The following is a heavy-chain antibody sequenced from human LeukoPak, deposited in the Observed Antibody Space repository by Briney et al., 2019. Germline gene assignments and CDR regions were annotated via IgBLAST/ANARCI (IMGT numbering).Heavy chain of an antibody. D-gene: IGHD6-19*01. V-gene: IGHV3-30-3*01. Sequence: PGGSLRLSCAASGFTFNNYAMHWGRQAPGKGLEWVAVVTYDGNNKYYTDSVKGRFTVSRDNSRDTVNLQMNSLRGEDTAVYYCARAPVRGAVAGVDYWGQGTLVTVSS. CDR2: VTYDGNNK. CDR3: ARAPVRGAVAGVDY. J-gene: IGHJ4*02. CDR1: GFTFNNYA.